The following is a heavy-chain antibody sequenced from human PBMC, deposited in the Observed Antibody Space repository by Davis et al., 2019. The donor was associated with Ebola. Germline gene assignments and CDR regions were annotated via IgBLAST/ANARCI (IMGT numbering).Heavy chain of an antibody. CDR2: IDYSGST. V-gene: IGHV4-39*01. Sequence: WVRQAPGKGLEWIGSIDYSGSTYYNPSLKSRVTISVDTAKNQSSLKLSSVTAADTAVYYCARPDGAGSDYWGQGTLVTVSS. D-gene: IGHD3-10*01. CDR3: ARPDGAGSDY. J-gene: IGHJ4*02.